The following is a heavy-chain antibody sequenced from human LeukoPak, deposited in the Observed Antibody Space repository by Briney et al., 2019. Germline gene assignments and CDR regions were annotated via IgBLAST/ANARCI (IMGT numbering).Heavy chain of an antibody. V-gene: IGHV1-2*02. Sequence: ASVKVSCKASGYTFTGYYMHWVRQAPGQGLEWMGWINPNSGGTNYAQKFQGRVTMTRDTSIRTAYMELSRLRSDDTAVYYCARGRGSSRWYIRSGYFWDYWGQGTLVTVSS. CDR1: GYTFTGYY. CDR2: INPNSGGT. J-gene: IGHJ4*02. CDR3: ARGRGSSRWYIRSGYFWDY. D-gene: IGHD6-13*01.